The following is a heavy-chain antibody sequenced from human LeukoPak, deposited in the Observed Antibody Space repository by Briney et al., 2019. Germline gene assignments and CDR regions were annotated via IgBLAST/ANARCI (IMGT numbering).Heavy chain of an antibody. CDR1: GGTFSNAW. CDR2: SKSKTDGGTT. Sequence: GGSLRLSCAASGGTFSNAWMSWVRQAPGKGREWVGRSKSKTDGGTTDYAAPVKDRFNISRDDSKNTLYLQMNSLKPEDTAVYYCTTDWRWLQLTYWGQGTLVTVSS. V-gene: IGHV3-15*01. D-gene: IGHD5-24*01. CDR3: TTDWRWLQLTY. J-gene: IGHJ4*02.